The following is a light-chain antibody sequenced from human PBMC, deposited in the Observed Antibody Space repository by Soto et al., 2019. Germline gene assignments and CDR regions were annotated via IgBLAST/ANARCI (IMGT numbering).Light chain of an antibody. CDR2: DAS. J-gene: IGKJ1*01. V-gene: IGKV3-20*01. CDR3: QFYGDPSKT. Sequence: EIVLTQSPGTLFLSPGERGTLSCRASQTLNRNFLAWYQQKPGQAPRLLIFDASTRATGIPDRFTGSGSGTDFTLTISRLEPEDFAVYYCQFYGDPSKTFGQGSKVDI. CDR1: QTLNRNF.